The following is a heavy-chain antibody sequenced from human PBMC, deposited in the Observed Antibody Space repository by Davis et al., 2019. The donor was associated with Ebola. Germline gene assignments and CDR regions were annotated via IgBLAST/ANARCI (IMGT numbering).Heavy chain of an antibody. CDR3: ATGGRVVAATPPDY. CDR1: GYSFTSYW. CDR2: IDPSDSYT. D-gene: IGHD2-15*01. Sequence: GESLKISCKASGYSFTSYWISWVRQMPGKGLEWMGRIDPSDSYTNYSPSFQGHVTISADKSISTAYLQWSSLKASDTAMYYCATGGRVVAATPPDYWGQGTLVTVSS. V-gene: IGHV5-10-1*01. J-gene: IGHJ4*02.